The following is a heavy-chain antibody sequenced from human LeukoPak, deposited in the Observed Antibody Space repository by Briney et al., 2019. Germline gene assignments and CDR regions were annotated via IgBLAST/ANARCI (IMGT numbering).Heavy chain of an antibody. CDR2: ISYSGST. J-gene: IGHJ4*02. V-gene: IGHV4-39*01. CDR1: GGSISSSSYF. D-gene: IGHD2-15*01. Sequence: PSETLSLTCTVSGGSISSSSYFWGWIRQPPGKGLEWIGSISYSGSTYYNPSLKSRVTISVGTSKNQFSLKLNSVTAADTAMYYCARSVNIVVEYYFDYWGQGTLVTVSS. CDR3: ARSVNIVVEYYFDY.